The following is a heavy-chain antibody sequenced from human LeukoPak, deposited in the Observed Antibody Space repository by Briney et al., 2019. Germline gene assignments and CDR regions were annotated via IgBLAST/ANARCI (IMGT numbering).Heavy chain of an antibody. CDR3: ARDIAAAGTNWFDP. J-gene: IGHJ5*02. D-gene: IGHD6-13*01. CDR2: IYYSGST. CDR1: GGSISSYY. V-gene: IGHV4-59*01. Sequence: SETLSLTCTVSGGSISSYYWSWLRQPPGKGLEWIGYIYYSGSTNYNPSPKSRVTISVDTSKNQFSLKLSSVTAADMAVYYCARDIAAAGTNWFDPWGQGTLVTVSS.